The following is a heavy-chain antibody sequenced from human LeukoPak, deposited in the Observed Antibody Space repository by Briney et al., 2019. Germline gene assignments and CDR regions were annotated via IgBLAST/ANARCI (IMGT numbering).Heavy chain of an antibody. CDR2: TYYRSKWHN. CDR1: GDSVSTNSAA. Sequence: SQTLSLTCALSGDSVSTNSAAWNWIRQPPSRGLEWLGRTYYRSKWHNDYAVSVKSRMTINADTSNNQFSLQLNSVTPEDTAVYYCARGFGVAVAGPYYFDYWGQGTLVTVSS. J-gene: IGHJ4*02. V-gene: IGHV6-1*01. D-gene: IGHD6-19*01. CDR3: ARGFGVAVAGPYYFDY.